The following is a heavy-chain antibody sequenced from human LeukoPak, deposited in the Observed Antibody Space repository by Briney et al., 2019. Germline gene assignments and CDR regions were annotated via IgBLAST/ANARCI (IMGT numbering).Heavy chain of an antibody. CDR1: GFTFSSYC. Sequence: PGHSLRLSYPASGFTFSSYCMHWVRQAPGKGLVWVSRINSDGSSTSYADSVKGRFTIYRDNAKNTLYLQMNSLRAEDTAVYYCARPTSYCSGGSCYHYDAFDIWGQGTMVTVSS. V-gene: IGHV3-74*01. CDR3: ARPTSYCSGGSCYHYDAFDI. CDR2: INSDGSST. J-gene: IGHJ3*02. D-gene: IGHD2-15*01.